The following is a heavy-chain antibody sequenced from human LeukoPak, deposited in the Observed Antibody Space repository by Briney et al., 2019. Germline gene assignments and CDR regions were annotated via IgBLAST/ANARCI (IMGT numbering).Heavy chain of an antibody. CDR3: ARGSRFDY. Sequence: GGSLRLSCAASGFIFSSYSMNWVRQAPGKGLEWVSSISSSSSYIYYADSVKGRFAISRDNAKNTLYLQMNSLRAEDTAVYYCARGSRFDYWGQGTLVTVSS. J-gene: IGHJ4*02. CDR1: GFIFSSYS. V-gene: IGHV3-21*01. CDR2: ISSSSSYI.